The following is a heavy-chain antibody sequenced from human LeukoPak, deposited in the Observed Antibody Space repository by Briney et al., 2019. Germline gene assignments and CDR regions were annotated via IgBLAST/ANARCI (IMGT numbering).Heavy chain of an antibody. J-gene: IGHJ6*03. Sequence: KTSETLSLTCSVSGDSISSSGYYWDWIRQPPGKGLEWIGYIYTSGSTNYNPSLKSRVTISVDTSKNQFSLKLSSVTAADTAVYYCARADGSSSALGYYYYYMDVWGKGTTVTVSS. V-gene: IGHV4-61*05. CDR1: GDSISSSGYY. D-gene: IGHD6-6*01. CDR3: ARADGSSSALGYYYYYMDV. CDR2: IYTSGST.